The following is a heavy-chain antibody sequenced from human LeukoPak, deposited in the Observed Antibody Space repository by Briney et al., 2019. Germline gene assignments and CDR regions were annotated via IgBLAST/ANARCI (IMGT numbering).Heavy chain of an antibody. Sequence: GESLKISCKGSGYSFTGYWIGWVRQMPGKGLEWMGIIYPGDSDTRYSPSFQGQVTISADKSISTAYLQWSSLKASDTAMYYCARLAMAVAGHWWSSAFDYWGQGTLVTVSS. J-gene: IGHJ4*02. CDR1: GYSFTGYW. V-gene: IGHV5-51*01. CDR2: IYPGDSDT. CDR3: ARLAMAVAGHWWSSAFDY. D-gene: IGHD6-19*01.